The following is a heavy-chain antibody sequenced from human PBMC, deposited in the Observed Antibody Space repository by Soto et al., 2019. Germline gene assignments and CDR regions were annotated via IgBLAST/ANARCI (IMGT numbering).Heavy chain of an antibody. D-gene: IGHD6-19*01. CDR1: GFTFSSYS. Sequence: GGSLRLSCAASGFTFSSYSMNWVRQAPGKGLEWVSSISSSSSYIYYADSVKGRFTISRDNAKNSLYLQMNSLRAEDTAVYYCARERDSSGWYKYYMDVWGKGTTVTVSS. V-gene: IGHV3-21*01. CDR2: ISSSSSYI. CDR3: ARERDSSGWYKYYMDV. J-gene: IGHJ6*03.